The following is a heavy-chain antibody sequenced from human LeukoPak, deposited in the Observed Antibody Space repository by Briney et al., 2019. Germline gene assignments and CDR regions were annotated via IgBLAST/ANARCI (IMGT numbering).Heavy chain of an antibody. V-gene: IGHV1-2*06. D-gene: IGHD5-18*01. J-gene: IGHJ4*02. CDR2: INPNSGGT. Sequence: ASVKVSCKASGYTFTGYYMHWVRQAPGQGLEWMGRINPNSGGTNYAQKFQGRVTMTRDTSISTAYMELSRLRSDDTAVYYCARDVDTAMVTMVHWGQGTLVPVSS. CDR1: GYTFTGYY. CDR3: ARDVDTAMVTMVH.